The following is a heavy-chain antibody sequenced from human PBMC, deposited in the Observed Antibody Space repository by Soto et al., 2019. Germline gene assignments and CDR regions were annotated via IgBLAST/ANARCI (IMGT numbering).Heavy chain of an antibody. J-gene: IGHJ5*02. V-gene: IGHV4-59*08. CDR2: VYYSGST. Sequence: QVQLQESGPGLVKPSETLSLTCTVSGGSISGYYWSWIRQSPEKELEWIGHVYYSGSTKYNPSLKRRVTISVDTSKNQFSLNLRSVTAADTAVYYCAMTVTTLYSWFDPWGQGILVTVSS. CDR1: GGSISGYY. D-gene: IGHD4-4*01. CDR3: AMTVTTLYSWFDP.